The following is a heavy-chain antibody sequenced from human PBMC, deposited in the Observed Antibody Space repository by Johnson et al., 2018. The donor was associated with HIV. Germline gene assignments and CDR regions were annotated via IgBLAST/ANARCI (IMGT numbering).Heavy chain of an antibody. CDR1: GFTFSSYG. V-gene: IGHV3-30*18. CDR2: ISYDGSNK. J-gene: IGHJ3*02. CDR3: AKGENDYGDYGLDAFDI. D-gene: IGHD4-17*01. Sequence: QVQLVESGGGLVQPGRSLRLSCAASGFTFSSYGMHWVRQAPGKGLEWVAVISYDGSNKYYADSVKGRFTISRDNSKNTLYLQMNSLRAEDTAVYYCAKGENDYGDYGLDAFDIWGQGTMVTVAS.